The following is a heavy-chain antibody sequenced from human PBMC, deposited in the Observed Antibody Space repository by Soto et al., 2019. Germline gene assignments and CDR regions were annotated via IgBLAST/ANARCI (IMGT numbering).Heavy chain of an antibody. CDR1: GDIFSNYH. V-gene: IGHV1-46*01. D-gene: IGHD2-15*01. CDR2: INPSDGST. CDR3: ARDAVVGPTTRSHLDS. Sequence: ASVKVSCKASGDIFSNYHIHWVRQAPGQGLEWMGIINPSDGSTSYAEKFQGRVTVTTDTSTGTVYMELNNLKSVDTAVYFCARDAVVGPTTRSHLDSWGQGTLVTVSS. J-gene: IGHJ4*02.